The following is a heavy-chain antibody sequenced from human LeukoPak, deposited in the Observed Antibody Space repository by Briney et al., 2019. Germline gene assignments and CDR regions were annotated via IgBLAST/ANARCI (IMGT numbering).Heavy chain of an antibody. CDR3: ARGGLQAPGWFDP. CDR2: IIPIFGIA. Sequence: ASVKVSCKASGGTFSSYAISWVRQAPGQGLEWRGRIIPIFGIANYAQKFQGRVTITADKSTSTAYMELSSLRSEDTAVYYCARGGLQAPGWFDPWGQGTLVTVSS. D-gene: IGHD4-11*01. J-gene: IGHJ5*02. V-gene: IGHV1-69*04. CDR1: GGTFSSYA.